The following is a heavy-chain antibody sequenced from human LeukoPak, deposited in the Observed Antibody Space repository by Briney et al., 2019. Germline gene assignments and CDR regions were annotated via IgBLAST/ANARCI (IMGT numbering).Heavy chain of an antibody. V-gene: IGHV3-30*03. CDR3: ARAGPPAFDP. CDR1: GFTFSSYA. Sequence: GGSLRLSCAISGFTFSSYAVHWVRQAPGKGLEWVAVISFDGSNKYYADSVKGRFTISRDNAKNSLYLQMNSLRAEDTAVYYCARAGPPAFDPWGQGTLVTVSS. J-gene: IGHJ5*02. CDR2: ISFDGSNK.